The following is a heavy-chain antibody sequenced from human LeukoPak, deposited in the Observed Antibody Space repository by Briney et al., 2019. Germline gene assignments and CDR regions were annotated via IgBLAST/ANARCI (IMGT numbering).Heavy chain of an antibody. V-gene: IGHV4-38-2*02. D-gene: IGHD1-14*01. Sequence: SETLSLTCTVSGYSISSGYYWGWIRQPPGKGLEWIGSIYHSGSPYYNPSLKSRVTISVDTSKNQFSLKLSSVTAADTAVYYCARSSTTAEVDYWGQGTLVTVSS. CDR1: GYSISSGYY. CDR3: ARSSTTAEVDY. J-gene: IGHJ4*02. CDR2: IYHSGSP.